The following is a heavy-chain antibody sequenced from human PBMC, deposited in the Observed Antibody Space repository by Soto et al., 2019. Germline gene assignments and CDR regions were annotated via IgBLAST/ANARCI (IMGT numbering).Heavy chain of an antibody. Sequence: QLVETGGGLIQPGTSLTLSCAASGFSVSRNYMTWVRQAPGKGLEWVSFVYSGGATFYADSVKGRFILSRDDSQNTMYLQMTTLRAADTAVYYCARVPGRLWGRGTLVTVAS. V-gene: IGHV3-53*02. CDR3: ARVPGRL. CDR2: VYSGGAT. D-gene: IGHD3-10*01. J-gene: IGHJ4*02. CDR1: GFSVSRNY.